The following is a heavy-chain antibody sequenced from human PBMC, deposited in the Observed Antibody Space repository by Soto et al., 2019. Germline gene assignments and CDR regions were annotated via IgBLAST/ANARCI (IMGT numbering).Heavy chain of an antibody. V-gene: IGHV3-23*01. J-gene: IGHJ4*02. CDR1: GFTFSSYA. Sequence: EVQLLESGGGLVQPGGSLRLSCAASGFTFSSYAMSWVRQAPGKGLEWVSAISGSGGSTYYADSVKGRFTISRDNSKNTLYLQMNRLRAEDTAVYYCAKDKGKELGGYDREGYFDYWGQGTLVTVSS. D-gene: IGHD5-12*01. CDR3: AKDKGKELGGYDREGYFDY. CDR2: ISGSGGST.